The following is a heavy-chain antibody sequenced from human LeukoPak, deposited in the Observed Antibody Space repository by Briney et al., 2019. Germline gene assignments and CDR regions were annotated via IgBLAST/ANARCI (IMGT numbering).Heavy chain of an antibody. CDR1: GGSISSYY. V-gene: IGHV4-59*05. D-gene: IGHD4-17*01. Sequence: SETLSLTCTVSGGSISSYYWSWIRQPPGKGLGWIGSIYYSGSTYYNPSLKSRVTISVDTSKNQFSLKLSSVTAADTAVYYCARHASLYGDYGGFDPWGQGTLVTVSS. CDR3: ARHASLYGDYGGFDP. CDR2: IYYSGST. J-gene: IGHJ5*02.